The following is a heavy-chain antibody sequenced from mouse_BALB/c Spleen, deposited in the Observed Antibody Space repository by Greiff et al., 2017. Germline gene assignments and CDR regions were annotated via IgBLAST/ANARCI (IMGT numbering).Heavy chain of an antibody. CDR3: ERGGTGAFDY. Sequence: QVQLQQSGPELVRPGVSVKMSCKGSSYTFTDYAMHWVKQSHAKSLEWIGGISTSYGNTNYNQKFKGKATMTVDKSSSTAYMELTRLTSEDSAVYDGERGGTGAFDYWGQGTTLTVSA. J-gene: IGHJ2*01. D-gene: IGHD3-3*01. CDR2: ISTSYGNT. CDR1: SYTFTDYA. V-gene: IGHV1-67*01.